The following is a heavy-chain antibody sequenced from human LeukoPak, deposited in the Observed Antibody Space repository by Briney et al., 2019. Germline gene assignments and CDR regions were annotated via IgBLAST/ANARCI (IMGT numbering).Heavy chain of an antibody. D-gene: IGHD2-21*01. V-gene: IGHV3-48*03. CDR1: GFTFSDFE. J-gene: IGHJ4*02. CDR3: TRNGGGLGY. Sequence: GGSLRLSCAASGFTFSDFEMNWVRQAPGKGLEWISYTSTSGTTTNYADSVKGRFTISRDNAKNSLYLQMNSLSGEDTAVYYCTRNGGGLGYWGQGTLVTVSS. CDR2: TSTSGTTT.